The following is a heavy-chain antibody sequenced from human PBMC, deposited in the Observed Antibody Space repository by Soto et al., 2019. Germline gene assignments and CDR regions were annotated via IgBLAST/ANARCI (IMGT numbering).Heavy chain of an antibody. D-gene: IGHD4-17*01. CDR3: AREHYGDGLQYFDY. CDR1: GGSINSYY. V-gene: IGHV4-59*01. CDR2: IYYSGST. Sequence: SETLSLTCTVSGGSINSYYWSWIRQPPGKGLEWIGYIYYSGSTNYNPSLKSRVTISVDTSKNQFSLKLSSVTAADTAVYYCAREHYGDGLQYFDYWGQGTLVTVSS. J-gene: IGHJ4*02.